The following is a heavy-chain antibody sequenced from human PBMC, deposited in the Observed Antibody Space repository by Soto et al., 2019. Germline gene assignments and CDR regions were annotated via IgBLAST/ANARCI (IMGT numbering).Heavy chain of an antibody. CDR2: ISGGGDTT. CDR3: AKVPIVEVPAGRFWFDS. V-gene: IGHV3-23*01. CDR1: GLTFINYA. Sequence: GGSLRLSCACSGLTFINYAMTWVRQAPGKGPEWVSAISGGGDTTYYADSVKGRFTISRDNSKNTLYLQMNSLTDEDSAMYYCAKVPIVEVPAGRFWFDSWGQGTLVTVSS. D-gene: IGHD2-2*01. J-gene: IGHJ5*01.